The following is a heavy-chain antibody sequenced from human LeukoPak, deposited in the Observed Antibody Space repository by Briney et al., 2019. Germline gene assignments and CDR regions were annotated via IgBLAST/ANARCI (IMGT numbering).Heavy chain of an antibody. J-gene: IGHJ4*02. V-gene: IGHV3-21*04. Sequence: PGGSLRLSCAASGFTFSTYSVHWVPQAPGKELEWVSSITSSSTNIYYADSVKGRFTISRDNATNSLYLQMNSLRAEDTAVYYCARSYIYGFWVSFDYWGQGTLVTVSS. D-gene: IGHD3-10*01. CDR1: GFTFSTYS. CDR3: ARSYIYGFWVSFDY. CDR2: ITSSSTNI.